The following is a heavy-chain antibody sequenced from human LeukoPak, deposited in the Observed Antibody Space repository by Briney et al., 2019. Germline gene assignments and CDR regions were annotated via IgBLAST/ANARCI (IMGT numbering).Heavy chain of an antibody. CDR2: ISSSSSTI. Sequence: GGSLRLSCAASGFTFNNAWMNWVRQAPGKGLEWGSYISSSSSTIYYADSVKGRFTISRDNAKNSLYLQLNSLRAEDTAVYYCARGCSGGSCFDDAFDIWGQGTMVTVSS. D-gene: IGHD2-15*01. V-gene: IGHV3-48*04. CDR3: ARGCSGGSCFDDAFDI. CDR1: GFTFNNAW. J-gene: IGHJ3*02.